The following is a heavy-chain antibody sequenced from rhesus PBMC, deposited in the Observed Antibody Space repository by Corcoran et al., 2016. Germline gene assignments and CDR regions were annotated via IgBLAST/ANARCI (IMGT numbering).Heavy chain of an antibody. CDR3: ARDRFYGSSYVAYFDY. Sequence: QLQLQESGPGLVKPSETLSVTCAVSGGSISSSYWCWIRQAPGKWLEWIGYIYGSGSSTNYNPSLKSRVTLSVDTSKNQLSLKLSSVTTADTAVYYCARDRFYGSSYVAYFDYWGQGVLVTVSS. V-gene: IGHV4-169*02. CDR1: GGSISSSY. D-gene: IGHD4-29*01. J-gene: IGHJ4*01. CDR2: IYGSGSST.